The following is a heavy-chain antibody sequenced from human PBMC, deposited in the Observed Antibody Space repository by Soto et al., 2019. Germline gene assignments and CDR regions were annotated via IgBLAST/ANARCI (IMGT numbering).Heavy chain of an antibody. D-gene: IGHD3-16*02. CDR3: ARLPYDYIWGSYRSNYFDY. Sequence: SETLSLTCTVSGGSISSYYWSWIQQPPGKGLEWIGYIYYSGSTNYNPSLKSRVTISVDTSKNQFSLKLSSVTAADTAVYYCARLPYDYIWGSYRSNYFDYWGQGTLVTVSS. J-gene: IGHJ4*02. V-gene: IGHV4-59*08. CDR2: IYYSGST. CDR1: GGSISSYY.